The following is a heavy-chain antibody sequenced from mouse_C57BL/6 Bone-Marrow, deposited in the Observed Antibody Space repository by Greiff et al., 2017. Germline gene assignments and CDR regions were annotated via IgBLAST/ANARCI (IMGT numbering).Heavy chain of an antibody. CDR3: ARRALYYGSPAWFAY. J-gene: IGHJ3*01. CDR2: IYPRSGNT. Sequence: VQLQQSGAELARPGASVKLSCKASGYTFTSYGISWVKQRTGQGLEWIGEIYPRSGNTYYNEKFKGKATLTADKSSSTAYMALRSLTSEDSAVYFCARRALYYGSPAWFAYWGQGTLVTVSA. D-gene: IGHD2-1*01. V-gene: IGHV1-81*01. CDR1: GYTFTSYG.